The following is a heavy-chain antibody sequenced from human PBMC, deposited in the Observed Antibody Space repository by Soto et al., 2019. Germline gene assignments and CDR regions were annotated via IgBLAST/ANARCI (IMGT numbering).Heavy chain of an antibody. CDR2: ISAYNGNT. CDR1: GYTFTSYG. V-gene: IGHV1-18*04. Sequence: ASVKVSCKASGYTFTSYGISWVRQAPGQGPEWMGWISAYNGNTNHAQKLQGRVTMTTDTSTSTAYMELRSLRSDDTAVYYCATITTVDGLLPYYWGQGTLVTVSS. J-gene: IGHJ4*02. CDR3: ATITTVDGLLPYY. D-gene: IGHD4-17*01.